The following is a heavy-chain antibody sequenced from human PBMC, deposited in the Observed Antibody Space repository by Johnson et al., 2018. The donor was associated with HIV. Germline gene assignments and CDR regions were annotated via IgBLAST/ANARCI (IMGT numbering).Heavy chain of an antibody. CDR2: ISFDGSNK. J-gene: IGHJ3*02. V-gene: IGHV3-30*03. D-gene: IGHD6-13*01. Sequence: QVQLVESGGGVVQPGRSLRLSCATSGFTFSSYGMHWVRQAPGKGLEWVAVISFDGSNKYYAESVKGRFTISRDNSKNTLYLQMNSLRAEDTAVYYCAREGAAAGPTDAFDIWGQGTMVTVSS. CDR3: AREGAAAGPTDAFDI. CDR1: GFTFSSYG.